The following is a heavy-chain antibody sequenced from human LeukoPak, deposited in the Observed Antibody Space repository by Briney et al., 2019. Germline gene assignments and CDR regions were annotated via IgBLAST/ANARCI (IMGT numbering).Heavy chain of an antibody. D-gene: IGHD3-22*01. CDR3: ARLDYYDSSGYLDY. CDR1: GGSISSSSYY. V-gene: IGHV4-61*05. Sequence: SETLSLTCTVSGGSISSSSYYWGWIRQPPGKGLEWIGYIYYSGSTNYNPSLKSRVTISVDTSKNQFSLKLSSVTAADTAVYYCARLDYYDSSGYLDYWGQGTLVTVSS. CDR2: IYYSGST. J-gene: IGHJ4*02.